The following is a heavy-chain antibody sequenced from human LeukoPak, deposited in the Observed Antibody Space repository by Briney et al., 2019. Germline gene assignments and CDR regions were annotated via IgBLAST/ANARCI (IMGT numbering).Heavy chain of an antibody. V-gene: IGHV3-23*01. CDR3: AKGPTLLWFGEVGFAY. CDR2: ISGSGGST. J-gene: IGHJ4*02. Sequence: PGGSLRLSCAASGFTFSSYAMSWVRQAPGKGLEWVSAISGSGGSTYYADSVKGRFTISRDNSKNTLYLQMNSLRAEDTAVYYCAKGPTLLWFGEVGFAYWGQGTLVTVSS. CDR1: GFTFSSYA. D-gene: IGHD3-10*01.